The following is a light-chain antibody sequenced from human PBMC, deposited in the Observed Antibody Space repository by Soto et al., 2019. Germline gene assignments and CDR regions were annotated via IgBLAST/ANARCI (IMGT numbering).Light chain of an antibody. CDR3: MQALQTPPWT. CDR1: QSLLHSNGYNY. J-gene: IGKJ1*01. V-gene: IGKV2-28*01. Sequence: DIVMTQSPLSLPVTSGEPASISCRSSQSLLHSNGYNYLDWYLQKPGQSPQLLIYFGSNRASGGPDRFSGSGSGKDFTLKISRVEAEDVGVYYCMQALQTPPWTFGQGTKVDIK. CDR2: FGS.